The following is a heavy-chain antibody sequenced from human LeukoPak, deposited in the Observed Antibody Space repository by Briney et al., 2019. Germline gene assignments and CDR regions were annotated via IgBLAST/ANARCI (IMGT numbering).Heavy chain of an antibody. D-gene: IGHD2-2*02. CDR2: IYYGGST. Sequence: PSETLSLTCTVSGGSISSGDYYWSWIRQPPGKGLEWIGYIYYGGSTYYNPSLKSRVVISIDRSKNQFSLNLSSVTAADTAVYYCARGPPTPYCSSTSCYSDYWGQGTLVTVSS. CDR1: GGSISSGDYY. CDR3: ARGPPTPYCSSTSCYSDY. V-gene: IGHV4-30-4*01. J-gene: IGHJ4*02.